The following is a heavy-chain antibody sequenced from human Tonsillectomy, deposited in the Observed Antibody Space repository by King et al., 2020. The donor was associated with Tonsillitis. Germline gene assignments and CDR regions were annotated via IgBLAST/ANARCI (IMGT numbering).Heavy chain of an antibody. CDR2: IVVGSGNT. J-gene: IGHJ6*02. CDR3: AAGGRPTHYYYYYGMDV. V-gene: IGHV1-58*01. D-gene: IGHD3-16*01. Sequence: QLVQSGPEVKKPGTSVKVSCKASGFTFTSSAVQWVRQARGQRLEWIGWIVVGSGNTNYAQKFQERVTITRDMSTSTAYMELSSLRSEDTAVYYCAAGGRPTHYYYYYGMDVWGQGTTVTVSS. CDR1: GFTFTSSA.